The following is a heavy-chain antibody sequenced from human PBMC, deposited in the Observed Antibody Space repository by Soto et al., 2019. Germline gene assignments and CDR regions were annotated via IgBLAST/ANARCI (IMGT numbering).Heavy chain of an antibody. J-gene: IGHJ6*03. CDR3: VSTYYLYCMDV. Sequence: SETLSLTCTVSGGSISSSSFYWGWVCQPPGKGLEWIGSVSHRGSTYYNPPLTSRVTISVDTSKNHCSLKLNSVTAADTAVYYCVSTYYLYCMDVWGKGTPVTVSS. D-gene: IGHD3-22*01. CDR1: GGSISSSSFY. V-gene: IGHV4-39*02. CDR2: VSHRGST.